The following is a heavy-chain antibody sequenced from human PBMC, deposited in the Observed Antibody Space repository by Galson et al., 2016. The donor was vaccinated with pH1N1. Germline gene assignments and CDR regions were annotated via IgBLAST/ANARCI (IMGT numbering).Heavy chain of an antibody. D-gene: IGHD6-19*01. CDR2: ISRSGSTI. CDR3: ARPAEQQWLVILPFGY. Sequence: SLRLSCAASGFAFSSYEMNWVRQAPGKGLEWDSHISRSGSTIHYADSVKGRFTVSRDNAKNSLYLQMNSLRAEDTAVYYCARPAEQQWLVILPFGYWGQGILVTVSS. J-gene: IGHJ4*02. V-gene: IGHV3-48*03. CDR1: GFAFSSYE.